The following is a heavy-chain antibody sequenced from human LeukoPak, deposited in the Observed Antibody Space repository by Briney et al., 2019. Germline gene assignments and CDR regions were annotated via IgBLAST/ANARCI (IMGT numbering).Heavy chain of an antibody. CDR3: ARAWVTTEYYFDY. CDR1: GFPFSSYG. V-gene: IGHV3-33*01. CDR2: ILYDGSNK. J-gene: IGHJ4*02. Sequence: GRSLSLSFAASGFPFSSYGMHWVRPAPGKGLEWVAVILYDGSNKYYADSVKGRFTISRDNSKNTLYLQMNSLRAEDTAVYYCARAWVTTEYYFDYWGQGTLVTVSS. D-gene: IGHD4-17*01.